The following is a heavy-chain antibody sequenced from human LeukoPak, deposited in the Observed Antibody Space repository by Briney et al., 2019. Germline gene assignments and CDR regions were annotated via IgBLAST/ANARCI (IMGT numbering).Heavy chain of an antibody. CDR2: IYHSGST. V-gene: IGHV4-4*02. CDR1: GGSISSSNW. Sequence: SGTLSLTCAVSGGSISSSNWWSWVRPPPGKGLEWIGEIYHSGSTNYNPSLKSRVTISVDKSKNQFSLKLSSVTAADTAVYYCATVNYDSSGSNAFDIWGQGTMVTVSS. CDR3: ATVNYDSSGSNAFDI. J-gene: IGHJ3*02. D-gene: IGHD3-22*01.